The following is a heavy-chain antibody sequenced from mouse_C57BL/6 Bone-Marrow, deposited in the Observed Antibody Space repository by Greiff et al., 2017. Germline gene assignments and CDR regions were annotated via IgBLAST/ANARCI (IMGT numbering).Heavy chain of an antibody. CDR3: ASKGGYFDY. Sequence: QVQLQQSGPGLVQPSQSLSITCTVSGFSLTSYGVHWVRQSPGKGLEWLGVIWSGGSTDYNAAFISRLSISKDNSKSQVFFKMNSLQADDTAIYYCASKGGYFDYRGQGTTLTVST. J-gene: IGHJ2*01. V-gene: IGHV2-2*01. CDR1: GFSLTSYG. CDR2: IWSGGST.